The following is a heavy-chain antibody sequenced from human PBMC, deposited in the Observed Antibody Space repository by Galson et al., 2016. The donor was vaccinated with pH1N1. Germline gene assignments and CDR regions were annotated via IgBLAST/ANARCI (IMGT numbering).Heavy chain of an antibody. Sequence: SETLSLTCTFSGGSISSYHWNWIRQPPGKGLEWIGHIRYNGNTNSHPSLRSRVSMSVDPSRSQFSLTLTSVTAADTAMYYCVGGALDMTSTLDIYYLDYWGQGILVTVSS. J-gene: IGHJ4*01. CDR2: IRYNGNT. D-gene: IGHD2-2*03. CDR1: GGSISSYH. V-gene: IGHV4-59*01. CDR3: VGGALDMTSTLDIYYLDY.